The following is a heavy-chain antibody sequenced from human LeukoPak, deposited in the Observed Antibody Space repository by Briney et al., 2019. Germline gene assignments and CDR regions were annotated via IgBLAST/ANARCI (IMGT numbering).Heavy chain of an antibody. J-gene: IGHJ3*02. CDR2: INPNSGGT. V-gene: IGHV1-2*06. CDR1: GGTFSSYA. CDR3: ARGVKLYYYDSSGYYNDAFDI. D-gene: IGHD3-22*01. Sequence: GASVKVSCKASGGTFSSYAISWVRQAPGQGLEWMGRINPNSGGTNYAQKFQGRVTTTRDTSISTAYMELSRLRSDDTAVYYCARGVKLYYYDSSGYYNDAFDIWGQGTMVTVSS.